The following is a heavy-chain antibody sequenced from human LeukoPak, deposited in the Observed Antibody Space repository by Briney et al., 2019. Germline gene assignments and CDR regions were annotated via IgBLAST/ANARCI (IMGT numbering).Heavy chain of an antibody. CDR2: IYYSGST. CDR3: ARDPVMVRGVSDY. J-gene: IGHJ4*02. CDR1: GGSISSSSYY. V-gene: IGHV4-39*07. Sequence: SETLSLTCTVSGGSISSSSYYWGWIRQPPGKGLEWIGSIYYSGSTYYNPSLKSRVTISVDTSKNQFSLKLSSVTAADTAVYYCARDPVMVRGVSDYWGQGTLVTVSS. D-gene: IGHD3-10*01.